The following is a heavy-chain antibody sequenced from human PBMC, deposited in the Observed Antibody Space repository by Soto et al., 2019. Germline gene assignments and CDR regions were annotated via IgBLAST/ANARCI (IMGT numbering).Heavy chain of an antibody. CDR1: GFTFSSYS. D-gene: IGHD3-9*01. CDR2: ISSSSSTI. J-gene: IGHJ4*02. V-gene: IGHV3-48*01. Sequence: EVQLVESGGGLVQPGGSLRLSCAASGFTFSSYSMNWVRQAPGKGLEWVSYISSSSSTIYYADSVKGRFTISRDNAKNSLYVQMNSLRAVDTAVYYCARDPGYYEILTGYCGPFDYWGQGTLVTVSS. CDR3: ARDPGYYEILTGYCGPFDY.